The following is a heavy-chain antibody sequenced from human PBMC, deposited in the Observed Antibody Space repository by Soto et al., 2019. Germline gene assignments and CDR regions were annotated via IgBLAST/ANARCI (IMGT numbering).Heavy chain of an antibody. CDR2: IIPIQGKA. D-gene: IGHD2-21*01. V-gene: IGHV1-69*02. J-gene: IGHJ6*03. CDR3: AKSLLFVDHGYMDV. Sequence: QVQLVQSGAELKKPGSSVKVSCEASGGSFTSYSFTWVRQAPGQGLEWMGRIIPIQGKANYALKFQDRVTITADRSTRTVYMELTGLRPEDTAVYFCAKSLLFVDHGYMDVWGKGTTVTVSS. CDR1: GGSFTSYS.